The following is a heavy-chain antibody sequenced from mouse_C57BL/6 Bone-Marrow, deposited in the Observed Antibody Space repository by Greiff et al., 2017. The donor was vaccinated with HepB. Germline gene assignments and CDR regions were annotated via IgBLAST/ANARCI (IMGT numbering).Heavy chain of an antibody. CDR1: GYTFTGYW. J-gene: IGHJ4*01. V-gene: IGHV1-9*01. CDR2: ILPGSGST. CDR3: ARREYSTTVEGDYAVDY. D-gene: IGHD1-1*01. Sequence: QVQLQQSGAELMKPGASVKLSCKATGYTFTGYWIEWVKQRPGHGLEWIGEILPGSGSTNYNEKFKGKATFTADTSSNTAYMQLSSLTTEDSAIYDGARREYSTTVEGDYAVDYWGQGTSVTVSS.